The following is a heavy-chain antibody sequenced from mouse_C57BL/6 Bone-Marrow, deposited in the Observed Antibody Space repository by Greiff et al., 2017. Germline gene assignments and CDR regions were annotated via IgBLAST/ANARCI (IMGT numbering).Heavy chain of an antibody. Sequence: LQQPGAELVMPGASVKLSCKASGYTFTSYWMHWVKQRPGQGLEWIGEIDPSDSYTNYNQKFKGKSTLTVDKSSSTAYMQLSSLTSEDSAVYYCASKAAYGNRYWYFDVWGTGTTVTVSS. CDR2: IDPSDSYT. V-gene: IGHV1-69*01. CDR1: GYTFTSYW. D-gene: IGHD2-1*01. J-gene: IGHJ1*03. CDR3: ASKAAYGNRYWYFDV.